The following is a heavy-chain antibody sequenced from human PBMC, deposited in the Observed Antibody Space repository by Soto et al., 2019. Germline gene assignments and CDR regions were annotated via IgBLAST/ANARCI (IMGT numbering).Heavy chain of an antibody. CDR1: GGSISSSNW. V-gene: IGHV4-4*02. CDR3: TRDMMYGSERSYYYSAMDV. CDR2: LYHSGST. Sequence: QVQLQESGPGLVKPSGTLSLTCAVSGGSISSSNWWSWVRQPPGKGREWIEELYHSGSTNCNRSLISRLTISVDRSKTQLSLKLRSVPAADRAVYYCTRDMMYGSERSYYYSAMDVWGRGTTVTVSS. J-gene: IGHJ6*02. D-gene: IGHD3-10*01.